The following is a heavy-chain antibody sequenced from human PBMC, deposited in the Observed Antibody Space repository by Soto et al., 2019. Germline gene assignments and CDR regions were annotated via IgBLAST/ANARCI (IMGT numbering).Heavy chain of an antibody. J-gene: IGHJ4*02. CDR1: GFTFSNAW. CDR3: TTDGGYYDSSGYRY. Sequence: EVQLVESGGGLVKPGGSLRLSCAASGFTFSNAWMSWVRQAPGKGLECVGRIKSKTDGGTTDYAAPVKGRFTISRDDSKNTRYLQMNSMKTEDTAVYYCTTDGGYYDSSGYRYWGQGTLVTVSS. V-gene: IGHV3-15*01. D-gene: IGHD3-22*01. CDR2: IKSKTDGGTT.